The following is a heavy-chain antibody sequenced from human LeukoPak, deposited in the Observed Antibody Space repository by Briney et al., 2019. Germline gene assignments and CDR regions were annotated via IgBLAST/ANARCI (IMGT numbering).Heavy chain of an antibody. D-gene: IGHD3-9*01. J-gene: IGHJ6*03. CDR2: IYTSGST. CDR1: GGSISSYY. V-gene: IGHV4-4*07. Sequence: KPSETLSLTCTVSGGSISSYYWSWVRQPAGKGLEWIGRIYTSGSTNYNPSLKSRVTMSVDTSKNQFSLKLSSVTAADTAGYYCARDGLRYFDPYYYYYMDVWGKGTTVTVSS. CDR3: ARDGLRYFDPYYYYYMDV.